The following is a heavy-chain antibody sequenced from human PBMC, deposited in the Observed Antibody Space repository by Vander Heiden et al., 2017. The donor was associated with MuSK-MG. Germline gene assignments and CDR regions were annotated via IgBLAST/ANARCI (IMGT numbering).Heavy chain of an antibody. D-gene: IGHD6-13*01. V-gene: IGHV1-18*01. CDR1: GYTCTNHC. CDR3: ARDPYAGKDRAFDN. CDR2: ISTYNGDT. J-gene: IGHJ4*02. Sequence: QLHLVQSGADGEEPGAPGRARSKASGYTCTNHCIRWVRQAPGQGLEWMGWISTYNGDTDYALKFRGRVSMTRDTSTSTAYMELRSLGTDDTALYYCARDPYAGKDRAFDNWGQGTLVTVSS.